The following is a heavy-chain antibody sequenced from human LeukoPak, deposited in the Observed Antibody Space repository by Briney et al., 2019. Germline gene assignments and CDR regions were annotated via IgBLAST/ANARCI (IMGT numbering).Heavy chain of an antibody. V-gene: IGHV4-39*07. CDR2: IYYGGST. J-gene: IGHJ1*01. D-gene: IGHD2-15*01. Sequence: SETLSLTCTVSGGSISSPSYYWGWIRQPPGKGLEWIGSIYYGGSTYYNPSLKSRVTISVDTSKNQFSLKLSSVTAADTALYYCARQGGCSGGSCYPRSEYFQHWGQGTLVTVSS. CDR3: ARQGGCSGGSCYPRSEYFQH. CDR1: GGSISSPSYY.